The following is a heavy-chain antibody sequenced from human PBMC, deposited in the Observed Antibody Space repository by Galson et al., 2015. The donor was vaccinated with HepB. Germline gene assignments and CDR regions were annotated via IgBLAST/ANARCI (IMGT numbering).Heavy chain of an antibody. CDR1: GYTFTGYY. CDR3: AIVGTTVGLYFDY. CDR2: INPNSGGT. D-gene: IGHD4-23*01. J-gene: IGHJ4*02. Sequence: SVKVSCKASGYTFTGYYMHWVRQAPGQGLEWMGRINPNSGGTNYAQKFQGRVTMTRDTSISTAYMELSRLRSDDTAVYYCAIVGTTVGLYFDYWGQGTLVTVSS. V-gene: IGHV1-2*06.